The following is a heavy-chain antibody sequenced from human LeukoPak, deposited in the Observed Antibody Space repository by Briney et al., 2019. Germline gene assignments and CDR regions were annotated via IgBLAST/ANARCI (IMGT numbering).Heavy chain of an antibody. CDR3: AKEAYDSSGYYYDY. V-gene: IGHV3-30*18. Sequence: PGGSLRLSCAPSGFTFSRHGMHWVRQAPGKGLEWVAIISNDGSRKYYAHSVEGRFTISRDNSKNTLYLQMNSLRAEDTAVYYCAKEAYDSSGYYYDYWGQGTLVTVSS. CDR1: GFTFSRHG. J-gene: IGHJ4*02. CDR2: ISNDGSRK. D-gene: IGHD3-22*01.